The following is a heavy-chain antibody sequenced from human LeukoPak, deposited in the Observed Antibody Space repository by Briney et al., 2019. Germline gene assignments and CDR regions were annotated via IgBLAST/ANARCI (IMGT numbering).Heavy chain of an antibody. CDR2: ISSSGSTI. D-gene: IGHD1-7*01. V-gene: IGHV3-11*01. J-gene: IGHJ6*02. CDR1: GFTFSDYY. CDR3: ARDIENYAYYYGMDV. Sequence: GGSLRLSSAASGFTFSDYYMSWIRQAPGKGLGWVSYISSSGSTIYYADSVKGRFTISRDNAKNSLYLQMNSLRAEDTAVYYCARDIENYAYYYGMDVWGQGTTVTVSS.